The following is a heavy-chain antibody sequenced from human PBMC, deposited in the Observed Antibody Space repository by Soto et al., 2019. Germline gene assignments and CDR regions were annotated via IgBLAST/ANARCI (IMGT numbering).Heavy chain of an antibody. J-gene: IGHJ4*02. CDR3: ARVGEYQLVFDY. CDR2: IIPILGIA. D-gene: IGHD2-2*01. CDR1: GGTFSSYT. Sequence: GASVKVSCKASGGTFSSYTISWVRQAPGQGLEWMGGIIPILGIANYAQKFQGRVTITADKSTSTAYMELSSLRSEDTAVYYCARVGEYQLVFDYWGQGTLVTVSS. V-gene: IGHV1-69*10.